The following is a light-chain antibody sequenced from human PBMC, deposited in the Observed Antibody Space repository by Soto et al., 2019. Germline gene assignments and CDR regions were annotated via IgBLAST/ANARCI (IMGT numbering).Light chain of an antibody. J-gene: IGKJ1*01. CDR3: QHYGRSPS. CDR2: GAS. Sequence: EIVLTQSPGTLSLSPGERATLSCRTSQSVGSAYVGWYQQKPGQAPRLLIFGASRGATGIPDRCSGSGSGTNFTLTINKVEPEDSAVYYCQHYGRSPSFGRGTKVDI. V-gene: IGKV3-20*01. CDR1: QSVGSAY.